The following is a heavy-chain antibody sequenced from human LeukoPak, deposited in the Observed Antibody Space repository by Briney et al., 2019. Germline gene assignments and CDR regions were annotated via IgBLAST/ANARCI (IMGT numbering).Heavy chain of an antibody. CDR1: GFTFNTYG. J-gene: IGHJ3*02. CDR3: ATDPYQLLSNDAFDI. V-gene: IGHV3-21*01. CDR2: ISSSSSYI. D-gene: IGHD2-2*01. Sequence: PGGTLRLSCAASGFTFNTYGMNWVRQAPGKGLEWVSSISSSSSYIYYADSVKGRFTISRDNAKNSLYLQMNSLRAEDTAVYYCATDPYQLLSNDAFDIWGQGTMVTVSS.